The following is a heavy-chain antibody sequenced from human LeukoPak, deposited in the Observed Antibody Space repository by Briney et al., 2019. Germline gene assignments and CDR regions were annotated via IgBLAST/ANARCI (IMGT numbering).Heavy chain of an antibody. CDR1: GFTFDDYA. CDR2: ISWNSGSI. J-gene: IGHJ4*02. Sequence: GRSLRLSCAASGFTFDDYAMHWVRQAPGKGLEWVSGISWNSGSIGYADSVKGRLTISRDNAKNSLYLQMNSLRAEDTALYYCAKDTIFGVVTSPDSYFDYWGQGTLVTVSS. V-gene: IGHV3-9*01. CDR3: AKDTIFGVVTSPDSYFDY. D-gene: IGHD3-3*01.